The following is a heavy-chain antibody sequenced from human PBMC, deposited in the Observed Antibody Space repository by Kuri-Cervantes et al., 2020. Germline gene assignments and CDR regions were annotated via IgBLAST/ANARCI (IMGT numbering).Heavy chain of an antibody. D-gene: IGHD7-27*01. CDR3: ARDALAEWGSYFDY. CDR2: IKSKTDGGTT. Sequence: GESLKISCAASGFTFSNAWMSWVRQAPGKGLEWVGRIKSKTDGGTTDYAAPVKGRFTISRDDSKNSLYLQMNSLKTEDTAVYYCARDALAEWGSYFDYWGQGTLVTVSS. V-gene: IGHV3-15*01. CDR1: GFTFSNAW. J-gene: IGHJ4*02.